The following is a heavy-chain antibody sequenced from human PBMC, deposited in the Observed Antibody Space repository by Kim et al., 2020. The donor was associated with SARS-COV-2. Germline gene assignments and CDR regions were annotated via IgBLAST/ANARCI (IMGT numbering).Heavy chain of an antibody. V-gene: IGHV4-59*13. J-gene: IGHJ6*02. CDR3: ARSPGQYYYYYGMDV. CDR2: IYYSGST. CDR1: GGSISSYY. Sequence: SETLSLTCTVSGGSISSYYWSWIRQPPGKGLEWIGYIYYSGSTNYNPSLKSRVTISVDTSKNQFSLKLSSVTAADTAVYYCARSPGQYYYYYGMDVWGQGTTVTVSS.